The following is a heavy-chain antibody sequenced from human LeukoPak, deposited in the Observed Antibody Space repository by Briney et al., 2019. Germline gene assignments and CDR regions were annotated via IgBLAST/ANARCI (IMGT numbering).Heavy chain of an antibody. CDR2: ISYDGSNK. J-gene: IGHJ6*03. D-gene: IGHD1-7*01. CDR3: ARDRYNWNYVYYYYMDV. Sequence: GGSLRLSCAASGFTFSSYAMHWVRQAPGKGLEWVAVISYDGSNKYYADSVMGRFTISRDNSKNTLYLQMNSLRAEDTAVYYCARDRYNWNYVYYYYMDVWGKGTTVTVSS. V-gene: IGHV3-30-3*01. CDR1: GFTFSSYA.